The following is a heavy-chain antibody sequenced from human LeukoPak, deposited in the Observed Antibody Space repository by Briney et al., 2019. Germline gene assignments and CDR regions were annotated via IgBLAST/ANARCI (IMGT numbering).Heavy chain of an antibody. CDR1: GFTFSGYW. CDR3: ARAYYYSSSGDDY. D-gene: IGHD3-22*01. J-gene: IGHJ4*02. V-gene: IGHV3-74*01. Sequence: PGGSLRLSCAASGFTFSGYWMHWVRQAPGKGLVWVSRISSDGSSTTYADSVKGRFTISRDNAKNTLYLQLNSLRAEDTAVYYCARAYYYSSSGDDYWGQGTLVTVSS. CDR2: ISSDGSST.